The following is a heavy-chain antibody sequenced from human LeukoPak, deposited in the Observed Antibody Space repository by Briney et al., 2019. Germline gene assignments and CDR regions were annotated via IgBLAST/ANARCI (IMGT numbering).Heavy chain of an antibody. Sequence: GGSLRLSCAASGFAFSSYAMTWVRQAPGKGLEWVSAITGGGGSTYYADSVKGRFTISRDNSKNTLYLQMNSLRAEDTAVYYCAKEGADIVVVPAAENWFDPWGQGTLVTVSS. V-gene: IGHV3-23*01. CDR3: AKEGADIVVVPAAENWFDP. J-gene: IGHJ5*02. CDR2: ITGGGGST. D-gene: IGHD2-2*01. CDR1: GFAFSSYA.